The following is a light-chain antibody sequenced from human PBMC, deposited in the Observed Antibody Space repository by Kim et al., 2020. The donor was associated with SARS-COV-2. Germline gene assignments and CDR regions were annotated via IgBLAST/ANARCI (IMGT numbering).Light chain of an antibody. CDR3: QVWDSSSDHVV. CDR2: YDT. V-gene: IGLV3-21*04. CDR1: NLGRQS. Sequence: APGKTARITCGGNNLGRQSVHWYQQKPGQAPVLVLYYDTNRPSGIPERFSGSNSGNTATLTISRVEAGDEADYYCQVWDSSSDHVVFGGGTQLTVL. J-gene: IGLJ2*01.